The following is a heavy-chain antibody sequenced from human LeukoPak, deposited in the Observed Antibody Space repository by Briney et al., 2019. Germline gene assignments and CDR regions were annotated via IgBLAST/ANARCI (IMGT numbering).Heavy chain of an antibody. CDR1: GFTFSTYG. CDR2: VSYDGSNR. J-gene: IGHJ4*02. CDR3: AKGPQYCSGGSCYQADY. V-gene: IGHV3-30*18. Sequence: GGSLRLSCAASGFTFSTYGMFWVRQAPGKGLEWVAVVSYDGSNRYYAESLKGRFTISRDNSKNTLYLQMNSLRAEDTAVYYCAKGPQYCSGGSCYQADYWGQGTLVTVSS. D-gene: IGHD2-15*01.